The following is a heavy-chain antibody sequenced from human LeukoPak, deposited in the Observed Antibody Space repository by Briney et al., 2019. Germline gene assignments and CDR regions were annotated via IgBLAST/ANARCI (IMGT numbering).Heavy chain of an antibody. CDR2: INPNSGGT. CDR3: ARSHTITTRIRYQFDY. CDR1: GYTFTGYY. Sequence: ASVRVSCKASGYTFTGYYIHWVRQAPGQGLEWMGWINPNSGGTNYAQKFQGRVSMTRDTSMSTAYLGLSRLRSDDTAVYYCARSHTITTRIRYQFDYWGQGTLVTVSS. V-gene: IGHV1-2*02. J-gene: IGHJ4*02. D-gene: IGHD5-12*01.